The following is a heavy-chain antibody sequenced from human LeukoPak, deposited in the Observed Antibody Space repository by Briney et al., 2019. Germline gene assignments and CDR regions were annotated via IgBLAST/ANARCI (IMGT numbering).Heavy chain of an antibody. CDR2: IYYSGST. J-gene: IGHJ3*02. V-gene: IGHV4-59*01. D-gene: IGHD5-18*01. Sequence: SETLSLTCTVSGGSISSYYWSRIRQPPGKGLEWIGYIYYSGSTNYSPSLKSRVTISVDASKNQFSLKLSSVTAAATAVYYCARSEYSYGADAFDIWGQGTMVTVSS. CDR1: GGSISSYY. CDR3: ARSEYSYGADAFDI.